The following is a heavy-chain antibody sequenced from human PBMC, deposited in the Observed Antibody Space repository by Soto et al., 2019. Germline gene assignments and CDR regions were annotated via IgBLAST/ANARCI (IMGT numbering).Heavy chain of an antibody. V-gene: IGHV4-59*01. CDR2: IYYSGST. J-gene: IGHJ4*02. CDR3: ARSGSSWYSTWGY. D-gene: IGHD6-13*01. CDR1: GGSISSYY. Sequence: SEALSLTGTGSGGSISSYYWSWIRQPPGKGLEWIGYIYYSGSTNYNPSLKSRVTISVDTSKNQFSLKLSSVTAADTAVYYCARSGSSWYSTWGYWGQGTLVTVSS.